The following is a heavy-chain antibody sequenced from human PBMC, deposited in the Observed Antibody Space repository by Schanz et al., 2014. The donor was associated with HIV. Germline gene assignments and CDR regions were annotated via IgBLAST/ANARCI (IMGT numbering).Heavy chain of an antibody. V-gene: IGHV3-21*01. D-gene: IGHD2-21*02. J-gene: IGHJ6*02. CDR2: ISSSSSFI. CDR3: ARDSVDAVVTSTDYYNGIDV. Sequence: EVQLVESGGGLVKPGGSLRLSCAASGFSFSVYSMNWVRQAPGKGLEWVSSISSSSSFIYYADSVKGRFTIARDNTKNSLFLQMNSLRAEDTAVYYCARDSVDAVVTSTDYYNGIDVWGQGTTVIISS. CDR1: GFSFSVYS.